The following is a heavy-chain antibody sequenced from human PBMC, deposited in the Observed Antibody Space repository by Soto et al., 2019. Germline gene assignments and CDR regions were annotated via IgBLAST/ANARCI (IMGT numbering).Heavy chain of an antibody. Sequence: QVQLVQSVTEVKKPGASVQVSCKASGYSFTSYGINWVRQAPGQGLEWKGWISTYNGDTNYAQKFQDRVTMTTDTSTTTAYMELRRLTSDDTAVYFCARGDSTGSPRGWFDPWGQGTVVTVSS. V-gene: IGHV1-18*04. CDR3: ARGDSTGSPRGWFDP. CDR1: GYSFTSYG. J-gene: IGHJ5*02. D-gene: IGHD6-19*01. CDR2: ISTYNGDT.